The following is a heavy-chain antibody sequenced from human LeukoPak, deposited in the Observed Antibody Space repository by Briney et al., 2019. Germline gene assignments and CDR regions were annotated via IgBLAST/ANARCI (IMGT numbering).Heavy chain of an antibody. CDR3: ARDTYSGSYFDY. Sequence: SETLSLTCTVSGGSISSGYYWGWIRQPPGKGLEWIGSIYHSGSTYYNPSLKSRVTISVDTSKNQFSLKLSSVTAADTAVYYCARDTYSGSYFDYWGQGTLVTVSS. J-gene: IGHJ4*02. V-gene: IGHV4-38-2*02. D-gene: IGHD1-26*01. CDR1: GGSISSGYY. CDR2: IYHSGST.